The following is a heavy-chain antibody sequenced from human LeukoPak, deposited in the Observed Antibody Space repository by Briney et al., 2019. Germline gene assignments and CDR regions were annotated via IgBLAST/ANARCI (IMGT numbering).Heavy chain of an antibody. V-gene: IGHV1-2*02. CDR2: VNPNSGGT. Sequence: ASVKVSCKASGYTFTGYYMHWVRQAPGQGLEWMGWVNPNSGGTNYAQKFQGRVTMTRDTSICTAYMELSRLRSDDTAVYYCVRGCSSTSCYTGSYWFDPWGQGTLVTVSS. J-gene: IGHJ5*02. CDR1: GYTFTGYY. D-gene: IGHD2-2*02. CDR3: VRGCSSTSCYTGSYWFDP.